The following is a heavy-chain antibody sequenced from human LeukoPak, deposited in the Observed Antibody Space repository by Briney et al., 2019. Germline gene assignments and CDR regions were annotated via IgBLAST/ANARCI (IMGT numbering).Heavy chain of an antibody. J-gene: IGHJ3*02. CDR2: IIPIFGTA. CDR3: ASTVTTYDAFDI. Sequence: VASVKVSCKASGYTFTSYGISWVRQAPGQGLEWMGRIIPIFGTANYAQKFQGRVTITTDESTSTAYMELSSLRSEDTAVYYCASTVTTYDAFDIWGQGTMVTVSS. D-gene: IGHD4-17*01. CDR1: GYTFTSYG. V-gene: IGHV1-69*05.